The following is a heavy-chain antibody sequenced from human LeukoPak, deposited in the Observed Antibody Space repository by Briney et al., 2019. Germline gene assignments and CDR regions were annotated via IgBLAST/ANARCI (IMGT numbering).Heavy chain of an antibody. Sequence: SETLPLTCTVSGYSISSGYYWGWIRQPPGKGLEWIGSIYHSGSTYYNPSLKSRVTISVDTSKNQFSLKLSSVTAADTAVYYCARSFGTNYYYYYMDVWGKGTTVTVSS. J-gene: IGHJ6*03. CDR2: IYHSGST. CDR3: ARSFGTNYYYYYMDV. D-gene: IGHD3-16*01. V-gene: IGHV4-38-2*02. CDR1: GYSISSGYY.